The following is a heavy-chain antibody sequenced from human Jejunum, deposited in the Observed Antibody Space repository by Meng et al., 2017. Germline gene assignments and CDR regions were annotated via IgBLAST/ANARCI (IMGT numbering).Heavy chain of an antibody. CDR2: IYHSGST. Sequence: QVQLQESGPGLVKPSQTLSLTCPVSGGSISNANYYWSWIRQPPGRGLEWIGYIYHSGSTFYNPSLESRVIISVDTSKNQFSLNLDSVTAADTAVYYCARVFSSIISSFADYWGQGTLVTVSS. V-gene: IGHV4-30-4*01. CDR3: ARVFSSIISSFADY. D-gene: IGHD3-16*01. CDR1: GGSISNANYY. J-gene: IGHJ4*02.